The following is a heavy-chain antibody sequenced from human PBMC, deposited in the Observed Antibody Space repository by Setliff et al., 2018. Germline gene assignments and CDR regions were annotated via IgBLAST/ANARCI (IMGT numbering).Heavy chain of an antibody. D-gene: IGHD3-16*02. CDR3: ARVKALALYYYMDV. CDR1: GYTFTGYY. Sequence: ASVKVSCKASGYTFTGYYMHWVRQAPGQGLEWMGRINPNSGGTNYAQKFQGRVTMTRDTSISTAYTELSRLRSDDTAVYYCARVKALALYYYMDVWGKGTTVTVSS. J-gene: IGHJ6*03. V-gene: IGHV1-2*06. CDR2: INPNSGGT.